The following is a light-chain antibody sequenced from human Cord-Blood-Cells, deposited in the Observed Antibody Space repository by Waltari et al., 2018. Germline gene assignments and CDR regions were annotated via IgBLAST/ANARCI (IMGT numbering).Light chain of an antibody. CDR3: AAWDDSLNGYV. CDR2: SNI. V-gene: IGLV1-44*01. CDR1: SSNIGSNT. J-gene: IGLJ1*01. Sequence: QSVLPQPPSASGTPGQSVTISCSGSSSNIGSNTVNWYQQLPGTAPKLLIYSNIQRPAGVPGRFSGSKSGTSASLAIRGLQSEDEADYYCAAWDDSLNGYVFGTGTKVTVL.